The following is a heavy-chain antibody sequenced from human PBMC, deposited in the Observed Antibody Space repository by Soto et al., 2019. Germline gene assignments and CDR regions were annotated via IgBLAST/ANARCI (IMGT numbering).Heavy chain of an antibody. CDR1: GFTFSSYG. V-gene: IGHV3-33*01. J-gene: IGHJ4*02. D-gene: IGHD6-13*01. CDR2: IWYDGSNK. Sequence: GGSLRLSCAASGFTFSSYGMHWVRQAPGKGLEWVAVIWYDGSNKYYADSVKGRFTISRDNSKNTLYLQMNSLRAEDTAVYYCAASPPGYSSSWGSAGYYFDYWGQGTLVTVSS. CDR3: AASPPGYSSSWGSAGYYFDY.